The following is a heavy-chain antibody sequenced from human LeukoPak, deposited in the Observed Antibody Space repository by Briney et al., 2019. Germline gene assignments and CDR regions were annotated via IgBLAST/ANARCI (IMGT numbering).Heavy chain of an antibody. Sequence: PSETLSLTCAVYGGSFSGYYWSWIRQPPGKGLEWIGGINHSGSTNYNPSLKSRVTISVDTSKNQFSLKLSSVTAADTAVYYCARESQENAFDIWGQGTMVTVSS. J-gene: IGHJ3*02. V-gene: IGHV4-34*01. CDR1: GGSFSGYY. CDR2: INHSGST. D-gene: IGHD5-24*01. CDR3: ARESQENAFDI.